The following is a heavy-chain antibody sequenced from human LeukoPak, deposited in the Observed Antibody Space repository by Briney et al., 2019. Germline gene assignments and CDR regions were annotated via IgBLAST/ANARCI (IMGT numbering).Heavy chain of an antibody. Sequence: SVKVSCKASGGTFSSYAISWVRQAPGQGLEWMGRIIPILGIANYAQKFQGRVTITADKSTSTAYMELSSLRSEDTAVYYCARDPYYYDSSGYYPWYFDLWGRGTLVTVS. CDR1: GGTFSSYA. J-gene: IGHJ2*01. CDR3: ARDPYYYDSSGYYPWYFDL. CDR2: IIPILGIA. V-gene: IGHV1-69*04. D-gene: IGHD3-22*01.